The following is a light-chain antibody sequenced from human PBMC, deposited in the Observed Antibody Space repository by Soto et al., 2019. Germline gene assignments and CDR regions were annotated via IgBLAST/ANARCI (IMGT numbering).Light chain of an antibody. J-gene: IGLJ3*02. CDR1: SSDVGTYNY. CDR3: SSYTTSNTQV. CDR2: DVS. V-gene: IGLV2-14*01. Sequence: QSALPQPASVSGSPGQSITISCTGTSSDVGTYNYVSWYQHRPGKAPKLRIYDVSYRPSGVSNRFSGSKSANTASLTISGLQASDEADYYCSSYTTSNTQVVGGGTKLTVL.